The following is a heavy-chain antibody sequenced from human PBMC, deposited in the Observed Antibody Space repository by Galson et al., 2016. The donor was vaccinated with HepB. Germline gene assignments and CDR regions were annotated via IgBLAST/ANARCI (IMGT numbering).Heavy chain of an antibody. Sequence: SVKVSCKASGFIFTVYYIHWVRQAPGQGLEWMGRINLNSGGTTYVQGFQGRVTMTRDTSISTAYMELTRLTSDDTAVYYCAREVRDGNNHDFDFWGQGSLVTVSS. D-gene: IGHD5-24*01. CDR3: AREVRDGNNHDFDF. V-gene: IGHV1-2*06. CDR2: INLNSGGT. CDR1: GFIFTVYY. J-gene: IGHJ4*02.